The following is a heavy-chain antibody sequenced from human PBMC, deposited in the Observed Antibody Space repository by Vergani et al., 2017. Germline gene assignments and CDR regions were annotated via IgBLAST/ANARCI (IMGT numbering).Heavy chain of an antibody. CDR1: GFSLNTRGVS. V-gene: IGHV2-5*01. J-gene: IGHJ4*02. CDR3: VHRLGYFDWDGAFDV. D-gene: IGHD3-9*01. CDR2: VYWNDDE. Sequence: QITLKESGPTLVKPTQTLTLTCTFSGFSLNTRGVSVAWIRQPPGRALEWLAFVYWNDDERYSPSLKSRVTITKDTSKNEVILTMATMDPVDTATYYCVHRLGYFDWDGAFDVWGQGTLVTVSS.